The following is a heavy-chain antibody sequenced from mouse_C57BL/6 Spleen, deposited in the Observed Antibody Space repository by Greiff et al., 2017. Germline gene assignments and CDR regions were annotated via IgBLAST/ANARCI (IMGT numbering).Heavy chain of an antibody. Sequence: VHLVESGAELAKPGASVKLSCKASGYTFTSYWMHWVKQRPGQGLEWIGYINPSSGYTKYNQKFKDKATLTADKSSSTAYMQLSSLTYEDSAVYYCARADGSSYGYFDVWGTGTTVTVSS. D-gene: IGHD1-1*01. CDR3: ARADGSSYGYFDV. CDR2: INPSSGYT. CDR1: GYTFTSYW. V-gene: IGHV1-7*01. J-gene: IGHJ1*03.